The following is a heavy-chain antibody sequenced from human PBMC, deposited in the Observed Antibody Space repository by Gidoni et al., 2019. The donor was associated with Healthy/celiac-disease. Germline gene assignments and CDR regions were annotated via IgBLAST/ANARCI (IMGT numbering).Heavy chain of an antibody. D-gene: IGHD6-25*01. V-gene: IGHV3-23*01. CDR3: AKDRLEGYYYYYMDV. J-gene: IGHJ6*03. CDR1: GFTFSSYA. CDR2: ISGSGGST. Sequence: EVQLLESGGGLVQPGGSLRLSCAASGFTFSSYAMSWVRQAPGKGLEWVSAISGSGGSTYDADSVKGRFTISRDNSKNTLYLQMNSLRAEDTAVYYCAKDRLEGYYYYYMDVWGKGTTVTVSS.